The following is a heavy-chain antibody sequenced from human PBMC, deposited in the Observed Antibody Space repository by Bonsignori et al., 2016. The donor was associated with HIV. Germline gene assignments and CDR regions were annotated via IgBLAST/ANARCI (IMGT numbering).Heavy chain of an antibody. J-gene: IGHJ5*02. CDR1: GFSFTTGVG. D-gene: IGHD4-17*01. Sequence: QITLKESGPALVKPTQTLTLTCSYSGFSFTTGVGVAWIRQPPGKALEWLAVIFWNGEERYSPSLRNRLSITKDTSNNQVVLSMTNMDPVDTATYFCAHEGYGADNWYDHWGQGTLGHRLL. CDR2: IFWNGEE. CDR3: AHEGYGADNWYDH. V-gene: IGHV2-5*01.